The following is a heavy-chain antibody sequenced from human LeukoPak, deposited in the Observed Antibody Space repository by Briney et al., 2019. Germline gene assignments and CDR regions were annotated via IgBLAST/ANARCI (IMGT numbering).Heavy chain of an antibody. V-gene: IGHV4-30-2*01. CDR1: GGSISSGGDS. D-gene: IGHD2-2*01. J-gene: IGHJ5*02. CDR3: ARGGGHCTSTNCLRVDWFDP. Sequence: SQTLSLTCAVSGGSISSGGDSWSWIRQPPGKGLEWIGYSYHTGSTYYNPSLKSRVTISVDRSKNQFSLNLSSVTAADTAVYYCARGGGHCTSTNCLRVDWFDPWGQGTLVTVSS. CDR2: SYHTGST.